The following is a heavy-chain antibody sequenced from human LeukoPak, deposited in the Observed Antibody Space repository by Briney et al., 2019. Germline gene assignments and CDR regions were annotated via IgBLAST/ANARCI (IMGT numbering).Heavy chain of an antibody. J-gene: IGHJ4*02. CDR2: ISSSSSYI. Sequence: GGSLILSCAASGFTFISYSMNWVRQAPGKGLEWVSSISSSSSYIYYADSVKGRFTISRDNAKNSLYLQMNSLRAEDTAVYYCARVPLTIFGVVGDYWGQGTLVTVSS. CDR1: GFTFISYS. CDR3: ARVPLTIFGVVGDY. D-gene: IGHD3-3*01. V-gene: IGHV3-21*01.